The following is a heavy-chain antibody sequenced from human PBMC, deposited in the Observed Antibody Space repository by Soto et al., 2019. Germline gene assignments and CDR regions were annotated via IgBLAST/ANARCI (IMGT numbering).Heavy chain of an antibody. J-gene: IGHJ3*02. Sequence: VKVSCKASGGSFTYTLSWVRQAPGQGLEWMGGIIPIFGTANYAQKFQGRVTITADESTSTAYMELSSLRSEDTAVYYCARDTYYYDSSGYLSHDAFDIWGQGTMVTVSS. V-gene: IGHV1-69*13. CDR3: ARDTYYYDSSGYLSHDAFDI. CDR2: IIPIFGTA. CDR1: GGSFTYT. D-gene: IGHD3-22*01.